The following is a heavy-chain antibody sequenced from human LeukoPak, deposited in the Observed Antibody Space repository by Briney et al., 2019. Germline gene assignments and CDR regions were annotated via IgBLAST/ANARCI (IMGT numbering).Heavy chain of an antibody. CDR1: GGSISSYY. J-gene: IGHJ6*03. Sequence: SETLSLTCTVSGGSISSYYWSWIRQPAGKGLEWIGRIYTSGSTNYNPSLKSRVTMSVDTSKNQFSLKLSSVTAADTAVYYCARVVAGDSYYYYYHMDVWGKGTTVTVSS. V-gene: IGHV4-4*07. D-gene: IGHD6-19*01. CDR3: ARVVAGDSYYYYYHMDV. CDR2: IYTSGST.